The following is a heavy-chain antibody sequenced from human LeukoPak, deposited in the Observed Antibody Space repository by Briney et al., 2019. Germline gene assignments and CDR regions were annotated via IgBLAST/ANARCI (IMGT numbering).Heavy chain of an antibody. V-gene: IGHV4-61*02. J-gene: IGHJ4*02. CDR1: GGSISSGSYY. CDR2: IYTSGST. CDR3: ARSHYDFWSGYYTGTPNLDY. Sequence: NPSETLSLTCTVSGGSISSGSYYWSWIRQPAGKGLEWIGRIYTSGSTNYNPSLKSRVTISVDTSKNQFSLKLSSVTAADTAVYYCARSHYDFWSGYYTGTPNLDYWGQGTLVTVSS. D-gene: IGHD3-3*01.